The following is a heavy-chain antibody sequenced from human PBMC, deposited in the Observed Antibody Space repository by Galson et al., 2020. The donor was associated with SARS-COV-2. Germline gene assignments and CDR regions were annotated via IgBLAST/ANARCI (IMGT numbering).Heavy chain of an antibody. V-gene: IGHV4-39*01. Sequence: SQTLSLTCTVSGGSISSSSYYWGWIRQPPGKGLEWIGSIYYSGSTYYNPSPKSRVTISVDTSKNQFSLKLSSVTAADTAVYYCARHVDTAMARSRQTYYFDYWGQGTLVTVSS. D-gene: IGHD5-18*01. CDR2: IYYSGST. J-gene: IGHJ4*02. CDR1: GGSISSSSYY. CDR3: ARHVDTAMARSRQTYYFDY.